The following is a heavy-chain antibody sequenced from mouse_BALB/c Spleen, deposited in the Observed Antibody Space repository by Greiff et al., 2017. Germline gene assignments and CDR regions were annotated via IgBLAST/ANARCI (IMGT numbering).Heavy chain of an antibody. J-gene: IGHJ4*01. CDR1: GYTFTSYW. Sequence: DLVKPGASVKLSCKASGYTFTSYWINWIKQRPGQGLEWIGRIAPGSGSTYYNEMFKGKATLTVDTSSSTAYIQLSSLSSEDSAVYICAREAYYEDYYAMDYWGQGTSVTVSS. CDR3: AREAYYEDYYAMDY. V-gene: IGHV1S41*01. CDR2: IAPGSGST. D-gene: IGHD2-10*01.